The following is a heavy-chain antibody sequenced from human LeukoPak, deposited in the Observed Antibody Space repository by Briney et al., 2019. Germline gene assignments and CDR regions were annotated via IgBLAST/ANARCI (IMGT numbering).Heavy chain of an antibody. V-gene: IGHV4-59*12. CDR3: ARGSRMVGATRDAFDI. Sequence: SETLSLTCTVSGGSISSYYWSWIRQPPGKGLEWIGYIYYSGSTNYNPSLKSRVTISVDRSKNQFSLKLSSVTAADTAVYYCARGSRMVGATRDAFDIWGQGTMVTVSS. CDR2: IYYSGST. CDR1: GGSISSYY. D-gene: IGHD1-26*01. J-gene: IGHJ3*02.